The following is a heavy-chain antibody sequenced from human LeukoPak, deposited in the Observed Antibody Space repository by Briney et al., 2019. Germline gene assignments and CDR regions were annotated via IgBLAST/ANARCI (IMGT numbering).Heavy chain of an antibody. J-gene: IGHJ4*02. V-gene: IGHV3-23*01. D-gene: IGHD6-19*01. Sequence: LPGGSLRLSCAASGFTFSSYAMSWVRQAPGKGLEWVSAISGSGGSTYYADSVKGRFTISRDNSKNTLYLQMNSLRAEDTAVYYCANPALGSGWWNFDYWGQGTLVTVSS. CDR3: ANPALGSGWWNFDY. CDR2: ISGSGGST. CDR1: GFTFSSYA.